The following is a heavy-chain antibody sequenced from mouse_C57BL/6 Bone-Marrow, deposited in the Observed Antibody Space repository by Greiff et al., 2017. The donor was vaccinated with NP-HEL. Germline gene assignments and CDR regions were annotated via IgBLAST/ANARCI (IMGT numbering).Heavy chain of an antibody. Sequence: QVQLQQPGAELVKPGASVKLSCKASGYTFTSYWMHWVKQRPGQGLEWIGMIHPNSGSTNYNEKFKSKATLTVDKSSSTAYMQLSSLTSEDSAVYYCARRRITTVVATGGFDYWGQGTTLTVSS. V-gene: IGHV1-64*01. D-gene: IGHD1-1*01. CDR1: GYTFTSYW. J-gene: IGHJ2*01. CDR2: IHPNSGST. CDR3: ARRRITTVVATGGFDY.